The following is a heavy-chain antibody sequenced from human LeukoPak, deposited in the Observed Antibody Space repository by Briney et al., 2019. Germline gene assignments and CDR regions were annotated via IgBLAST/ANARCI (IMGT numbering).Heavy chain of an antibody. CDR2: IYYSGST. Sequence: SETLSLTCTVSGGSVTSSSYFWGWLRQPPGKGLEWIGSIYYSGSTYYNPSLKSRVTISVDTSKNQFSLKLSSVTAADTAVYYCARGHDSIKTFGEVIKSRTRWFDPWGQGNLVTVSS. CDR3: ARGHDSIKTFGEVIKSRTRWFDP. V-gene: IGHV4-39*07. D-gene: IGHD3-3*01. J-gene: IGHJ5*02. CDR1: GGSVTSSSYF.